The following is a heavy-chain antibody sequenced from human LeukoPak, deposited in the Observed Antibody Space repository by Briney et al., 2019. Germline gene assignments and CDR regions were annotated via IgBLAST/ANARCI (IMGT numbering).Heavy chain of an antibody. V-gene: IGHV2-5*02. D-gene: IGHD4-23*01. CDR2: IYWDDDK. J-gene: IGHJ4*02. Sequence: GPTLVKPTQTLTLTCTFSGFSLSTSGVGVGWIRQPPGKALEWLALIYWDDDKRYSPSLKSRLTITKDTPKNQVVLIMTNMDPVDTATYYCVHITGAVVGSVHNLGDFWGPGTLITVSS. CDR3: VHITGAVVGSVHNLGDF. CDR1: GFSLSTSGVG.